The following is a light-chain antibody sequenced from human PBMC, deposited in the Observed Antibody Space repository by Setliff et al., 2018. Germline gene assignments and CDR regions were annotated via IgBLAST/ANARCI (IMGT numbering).Light chain of an antibody. CDR1: SGDLANYNY. CDR3: CSYAGSYTLV. J-gene: IGLJ2*01. Sequence: QSALTQPASMSGSPGQSITISCTGTSGDLANYNYVSWYQQHPGKVPKLMIYDVSKRPSGVPDRFSASKSGNTASLTISGLQAEDEADYYCCSYAGSYTLVFGGGTKVTVL. CDR2: DVS. V-gene: IGLV2-11*01.